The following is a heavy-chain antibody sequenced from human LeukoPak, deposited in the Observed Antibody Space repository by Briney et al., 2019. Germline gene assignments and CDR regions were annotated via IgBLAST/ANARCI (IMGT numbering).Heavy chain of an antibody. CDR3: ARGSEWYGNYALDY. CDR2: IYNSVTT. D-gene: IGHD4-11*01. J-gene: IGHJ4*02. V-gene: IGHV4-59*01. Sequence: SETLSLTWTVSGGSINSFYWSWIRQPPGKRLEWIGYIYNSVTTDYNPSLESRVTISVDTSKKQFSLNLRSVTAADTAVYYCARGSEWYGNYALDYWGQGIVVTVSS. CDR1: GGSINSFY.